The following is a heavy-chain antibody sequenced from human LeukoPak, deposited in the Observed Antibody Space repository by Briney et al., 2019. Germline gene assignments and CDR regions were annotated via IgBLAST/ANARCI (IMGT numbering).Heavy chain of an antibody. D-gene: IGHD2-8*01. CDR3: AKDTAYCTNGVCSVSFDY. CDR2: TSWNSGSI. Sequence: PGRSLRLSCAASGFTFDDYAMHWVRQAPGKGLEWVSGTSWNSGSIGYADSVKGRFTISRDNAKNSLYLQMNSLRAEDTALYYCAKDTAYCTNGVCSVSFDYWGQGTLVTVSS. V-gene: IGHV3-9*01. CDR1: GFTFDDYA. J-gene: IGHJ4*02.